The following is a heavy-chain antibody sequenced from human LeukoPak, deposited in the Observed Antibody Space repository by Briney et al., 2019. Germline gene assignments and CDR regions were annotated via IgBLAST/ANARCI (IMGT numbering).Heavy chain of an antibody. V-gene: IGHV3-23*01. J-gene: IGHJ4*02. CDR3: ATVVRRSSWYFDH. D-gene: IGHD6-13*01. CDR2: ISGGGGKT. Sequence: GGSLGLSCAASGFTFSSHAMSWVRQSPGKGLEWVSSISGGGGKTDNAESGKGRFTISRDNSKNTLYLQMNSLRAEDTAVYYCATVVRRSSWYFDHWGQGALVTVSS. CDR1: GFTFSSHA.